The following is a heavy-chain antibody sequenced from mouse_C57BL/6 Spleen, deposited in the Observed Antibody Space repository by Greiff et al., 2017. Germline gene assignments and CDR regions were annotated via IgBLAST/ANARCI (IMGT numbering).Heavy chain of an antibody. CDR2: IDPENGDT. CDR1: GFNIKDDY. CDR3: TTPYGNRFAY. V-gene: IGHV14-4*01. J-gene: IGHJ3*01. Sequence: VQLQQSGAELVRPGASVKLSCTASGFNIKDDYMHWVKQRPEQGLEWIGWIDPENGDTEYASKFQGKATITADTSSNTAYLQLSSLTSEDTAVYYCTTPYGNRFAYWGQGTLVTVSA. D-gene: IGHD2-1*01.